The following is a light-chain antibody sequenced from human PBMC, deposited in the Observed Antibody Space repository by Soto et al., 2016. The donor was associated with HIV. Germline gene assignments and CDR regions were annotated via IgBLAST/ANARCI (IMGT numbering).Light chain of an antibody. Sequence: DIQMTQSPSTLSASGGDRVTITCRASQSISSWLAWYQQKPGKAPKLLIYKASSLESGVPSRFSGSGSGTEFTLTISSLQPDDFATYYCQQYNGYSYTFGQGTRL. CDR1: QSISSW. J-gene: IGKJ2*01. V-gene: IGKV1-5*03. CDR3: QQYNGYSYT. CDR2: KAS.